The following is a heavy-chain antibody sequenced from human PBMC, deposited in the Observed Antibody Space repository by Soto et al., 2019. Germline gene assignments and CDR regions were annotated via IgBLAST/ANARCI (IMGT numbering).Heavy chain of an antibody. CDR2: ISAYNGNT. V-gene: IGHV1-18*01. Sequence: QVQLVQSGAEVKKPGASVKVSCKASGYTFTSYGISWVRQAPGQGLEWMGWISAYNGNTNYAQKLQGRVTMTTDTSTSTAYMELRSLRSDDTAVYYCARIRALEHCSSTSCYTGHDYMDVWDKGTTVTVSS. D-gene: IGHD2-2*02. CDR1: GYTFTSYG. CDR3: ARIRALEHCSSTSCYTGHDYMDV. J-gene: IGHJ6*03.